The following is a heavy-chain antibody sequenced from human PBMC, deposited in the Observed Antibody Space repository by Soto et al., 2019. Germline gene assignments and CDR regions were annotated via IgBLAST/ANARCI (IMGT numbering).Heavy chain of an antibody. V-gene: IGHV4-61*01. Sequence: QVQLQESGPGLVKPSETLSLTCTVSGASVSSGNYYWSWIRQPPGKGLECIGYISYSGSTNYNPSLKSPVTISIDPSKNQFSLKLSSVTAADTAVYYCARGSGSYYAYWGQGTLVTVSS. D-gene: IGHD1-26*01. CDR3: ARGSGSYYAY. J-gene: IGHJ4*02. CDR1: GASVSSGNYY. CDR2: ISYSGST.